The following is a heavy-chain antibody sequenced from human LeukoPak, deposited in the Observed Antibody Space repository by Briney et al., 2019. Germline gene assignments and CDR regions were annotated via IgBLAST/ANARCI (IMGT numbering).Heavy chain of an antibody. D-gene: IGHD3-10*01. J-gene: IGHJ4*02. CDR2: INHSGST. CDR1: GGSFSGYY. CDR3: ARGNRYYYHVDY. Sequence: PSETLSLTCAVYGGSFSGYYWSWIRQPPGKGLEWIGEINHSGSTNYNPSLKSRVTISVDTSKNQFSLKLSSVTAADTAVYYCARGNRYYYHVDYWGQGTLVTVSS. V-gene: IGHV4-34*01.